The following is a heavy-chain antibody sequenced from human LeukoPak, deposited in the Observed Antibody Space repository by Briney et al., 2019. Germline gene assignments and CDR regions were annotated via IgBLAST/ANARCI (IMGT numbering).Heavy chain of an antibody. CDR3: ARVYNSKSAHY. V-gene: IGHV3-21*01. CDR2: ISSSSSYI. CDR1: GFTVSSNY. D-gene: IGHD1-14*01. J-gene: IGHJ4*02. Sequence: NPGGSLRLSCAASGFTVSSNYMSWVRQAPGKGLEWVSSISSSSSYIYYADSVKGRFTISRDNAKNSLYLQMNSLRAEDTAVYYCARVYNSKSAHYWGQGTLVTVSS.